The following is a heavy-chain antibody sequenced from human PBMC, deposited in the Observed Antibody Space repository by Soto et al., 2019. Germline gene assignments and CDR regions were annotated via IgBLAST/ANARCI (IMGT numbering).Heavy chain of an antibody. CDR2: INHSGST. V-gene: IGHV4-34*01. J-gene: IGHJ6*02. Sequence: SETLSLTCAVYGGSFSGYYWSWIRQPPGKGLEWIGEINHSGSTNYNPSLKSRVTISVDTSKNQFSLKLSSVTAADTAVYYCARELYGLYYYYDMDVWGQGTTVTVSS. D-gene: IGHD1-26*01. CDR3: ARELYGLYYYYDMDV. CDR1: GGSFSGYY.